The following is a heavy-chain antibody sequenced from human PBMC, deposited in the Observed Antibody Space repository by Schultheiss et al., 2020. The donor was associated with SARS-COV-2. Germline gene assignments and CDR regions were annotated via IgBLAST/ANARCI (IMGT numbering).Heavy chain of an antibody. CDR3: AKGNYDSSGYYYGY. J-gene: IGHJ4*02. Sequence: GESLKISCAASGFTFSSYAMSWVRQAPGKGLEWVSAISGSGGSTYYADSVKGRFTISRDNSKNTLYLQMNSLRAEDTAVYYCAKGNYDSSGYYYGYWGQGTLVTVSS. D-gene: IGHD3-22*01. CDR1: GFTFSSYA. V-gene: IGHV3-23*01. CDR2: ISGSGGST.